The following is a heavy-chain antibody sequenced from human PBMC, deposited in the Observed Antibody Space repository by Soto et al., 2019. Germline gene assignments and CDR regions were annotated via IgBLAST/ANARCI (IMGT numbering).Heavy chain of an antibody. V-gene: IGHV4-31*03. CDR1: GGSVSSGGYY. D-gene: IGHD2-15*01. Sequence: SETLSLTCTVSGGSVSSGGYYWSWIRQHPGKGLEWIGHIYFSGSNYYNPSLKSRVTQSVDTSKNQFSLKLSSVTAADTAVYYWGRWIGVVAATFVVFNIWGKGKRVTV. CDR3: GRWIGVVAATFVVFNI. J-gene: IGHJ3*02. CDR2: IYFSGSN.